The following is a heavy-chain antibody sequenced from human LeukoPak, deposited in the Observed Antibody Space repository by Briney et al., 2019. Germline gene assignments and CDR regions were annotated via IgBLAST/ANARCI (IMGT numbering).Heavy chain of an antibody. V-gene: IGHV4-39*07. CDR1: GASISSGNYY. Sequence: SETLSLTCTVSGASISSGNYYWGWIRQPPGKGLEWLGSIYYSGDTYNNPPLKSRVTISVDTSKNQFSLKLSSVTAADTAVYYCARGYGDYPYYYYYYMDVWGKGTTVTISS. J-gene: IGHJ6*03. CDR3: ARGYGDYPYYYYYYMDV. D-gene: IGHD4-17*01. CDR2: IYYSGDT.